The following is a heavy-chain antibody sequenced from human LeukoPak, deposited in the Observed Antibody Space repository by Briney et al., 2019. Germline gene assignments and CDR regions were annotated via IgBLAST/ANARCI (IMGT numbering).Heavy chain of an antibody. V-gene: IGHV1-69*13. D-gene: IGHD4-17*01. CDR3: ARNKAFYGPILLSYGMDV. CDR1: GGTFSSYA. CDR2: IIPIFGTA. Sequence: SVKVSCKASGGTFSSYAISWVRQAPGQGLEWMGGIIPIFGTANYAQKFQGRVTITADESTSTAYMELSSLRSEDTAVYYCARNKAFYGPILLSYGMDVWGQGTTVTVSS. J-gene: IGHJ6*02.